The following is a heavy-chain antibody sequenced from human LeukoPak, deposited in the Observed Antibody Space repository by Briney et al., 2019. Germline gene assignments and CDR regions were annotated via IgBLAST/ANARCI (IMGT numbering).Heavy chain of an antibody. CDR1: GFTVSSNY. J-gene: IGHJ4*02. Sequence: GGSLRLSCAASGFTVSSNYMSWVRQAPGQVLEWVSVISSGGSTYYADSVKCRFTIKNTLYLQMNSLRAEDTAVYYCAKYSGYGLFDYWGQGTLVTVSS. CDR3: AKYSGYGLFDY. CDR2: ISSGGST. D-gene: IGHD5-12*01. V-gene: IGHV3-53*01.